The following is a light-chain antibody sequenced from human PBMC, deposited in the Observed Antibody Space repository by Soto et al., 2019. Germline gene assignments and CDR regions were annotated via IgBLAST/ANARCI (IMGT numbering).Light chain of an antibody. Sequence: EIVLTQSPGTLSLSPGEGATLSCRASQSVSDSYLAWYQQKPGQPPRLLIYAASSRATGTPERFSGSGSKKELSLTISRLEPEDFAVYYCAQYGSSPPTLGLGAKVDIK. V-gene: IGKV3-20*01. J-gene: IGKJ1*01. CDR3: AQYGSSPPT. CDR2: AAS. CDR1: QSVSDSY.